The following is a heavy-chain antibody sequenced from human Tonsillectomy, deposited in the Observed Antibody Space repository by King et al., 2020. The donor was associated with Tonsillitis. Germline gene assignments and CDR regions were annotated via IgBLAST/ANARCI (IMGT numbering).Heavy chain of an antibody. CDR3: ARVRDGYIFDY. CDR2: ILYDGSNK. J-gene: IGHJ4*02. CDR1: GFTFSSYD. Sequence: VQLVESGGGVVQPGRSLRLSCAASGFTFSSYDMYWVRQTPGKGLEWVAVILYDGSNKYYADSVTGRFTISRDNSKSKVYLQMNSLRAGDTAVYYCARVRDGYIFDYWGQGTLVTVSS. D-gene: IGHD5-24*01. V-gene: IGHV3-33*05.